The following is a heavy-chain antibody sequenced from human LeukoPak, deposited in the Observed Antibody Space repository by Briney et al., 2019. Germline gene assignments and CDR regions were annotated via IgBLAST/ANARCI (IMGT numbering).Heavy chain of an antibody. J-gene: IGHJ6*03. Sequence: PGGSLRLSCAASGFTFSSYAMSWVRQAPGKGLEWVSAISGSGGSTYYADSVKGRFTISRDNSKNTLYLQMNSLRAEDTAVYYCAKTHAPKWDYYYYMDVWGKGTTVTVSS. D-gene: IGHD2-2*01. CDR1: GFTFSSYA. CDR3: AKTHAPKWDYYYYMDV. V-gene: IGHV3-23*01. CDR2: ISGSGGST.